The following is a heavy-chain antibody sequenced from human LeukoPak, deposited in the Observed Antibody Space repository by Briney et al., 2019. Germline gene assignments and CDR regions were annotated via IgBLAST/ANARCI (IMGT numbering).Heavy chain of an antibody. CDR1: GFTFSSYG. CDR2: IWYDGSNE. Sequence: GGSLRLSCAASGFTFSSYGMHWVRQAPGKGLEWVAFIWYDGSNEYYADSVKGRFTISRDNSKNTLYLQMSSLRAEDTAVYHCARDRVGATATGDYYYGMDVWGQGTTVTVSS. CDR3: ARDRVGATATGDYYYGMDV. J-gene: IGHJ6*02. D-gene: IGHD1-26*01. V-gene: IGHV3-33*01.